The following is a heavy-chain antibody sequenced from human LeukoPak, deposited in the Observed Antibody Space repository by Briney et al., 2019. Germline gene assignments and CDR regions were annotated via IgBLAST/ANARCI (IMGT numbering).Heavy chain of an antibody. J-gene: IGHJ4*02. Sequence: GGSLRLSCAASGFTVSGNYMSWVRQAPGKGLEWVPVIYSSDNTYYIDSVKGRFTISRDNSKNTLYLQMNSLRAEDTAVYYCAGRRVLDASFDYWGQGTLVTVSS. D-gene: IGHD3-16*01. CDR1: GFTVSGNY. CDR3: AGRRVLDASFDY. CDR2: IYSSDNT. V-gene: IGHV3-66*02.